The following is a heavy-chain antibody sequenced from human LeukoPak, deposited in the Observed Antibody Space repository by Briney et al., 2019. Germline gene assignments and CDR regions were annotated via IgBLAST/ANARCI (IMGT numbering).Heavy chain of an antibody. D-gene: IGHD5-18*01. Sequence: SETLSLTCTVSGGSISSSSYYWGWIRQPPGKGLEWIGEINHSGSTNYNPSLKSRVTISVDTSKNQFSLKLSSVTAADTAVYYCARCLPRQLWTRLTGYYGMDVWGQGTTVTVSS. CDR1: GGSISSSSYY. J-gene: IGHJ6*02. CDR2: INHSGST. CDR3: ARCLPRQLWTRLTGYYGMDV. V-gene: IGHV4-39*07.